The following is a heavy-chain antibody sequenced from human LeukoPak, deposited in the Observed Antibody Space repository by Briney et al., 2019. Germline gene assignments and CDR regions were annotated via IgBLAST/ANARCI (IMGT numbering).Heavy chain of an antibody. V-gene: IGHV3-74*01. J-gene: IGHJ3*02. Sequence: GGSLRLSCAASGFTFSSYWMHWVRQGPGKGLVWVSRINSDGSSTTYADSVKGRFTISRDDSKNTAYLQMNSLKTEDTAVYYCTRHSSSGPTFDIWGQGTMVTVSS. D-gene: IGHD3-22*01. CDR1: GFTFSSYW. CDR3: TRHSSSGPTFDI. CDR2: INSDGSST.